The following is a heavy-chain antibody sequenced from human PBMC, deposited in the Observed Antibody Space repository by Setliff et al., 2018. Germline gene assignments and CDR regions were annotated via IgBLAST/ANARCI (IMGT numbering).Heavy chain of an antibody. CDR1: GGTFSTFG. J-gene: IGHJ6*03. Sequence: SVKVSCKTSGGTFSTFGIHWVRQAPGQGLVWMGGINPIFGTAHYAQKFQGRVSITTDKSTTTAYMQLSSLTSADTAVYYCAREGVDTRSSTDYRYYMDLWGKGTTVTVSS. D-gene: IGHD5-18*01. CDR3: AREGVDTRSSTDYRYYMDL. V-gene: IGHV1-69*05. CDR2: INPIFGTA.